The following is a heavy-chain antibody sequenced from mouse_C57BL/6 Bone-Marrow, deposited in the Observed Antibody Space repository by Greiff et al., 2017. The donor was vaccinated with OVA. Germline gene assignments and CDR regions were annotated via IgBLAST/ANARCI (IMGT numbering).Heavy chain of an antibody. Sequence: QVQLKQSGPELVKPGASVKISCKASGYAFSSSWMNWVKQRPGKGLEWIGRIYPGDGDTNYNGKFKGKATLTADKSSSTAYMQLSSLTSEDSAVYFCASTTAWFAYWGQGTLVTVSA. D-gene: IGHD2-1*01. CDR2: IYPGDGDT. CDR1: GYAFSSSW. CDR3: ASTTAWFAY. V-gene: IGHV1-82*01. J-gene: IGHJ3*01.